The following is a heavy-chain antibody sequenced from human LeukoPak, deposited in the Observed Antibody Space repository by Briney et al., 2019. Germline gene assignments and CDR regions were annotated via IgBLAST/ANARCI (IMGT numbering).Heavy chain of an antibody. CDR1: GGSISSGG. V-gene: IGHV3-30*03. Sequence: LSLTCTVSGGSISSGGYYWSWIRQHPGKGLEWVAVISCDGSNKYYADSVKGRFTISRDNSKNTLYLQMNSLRAEDTAVYYCASPAGYSYGTSSYWGQGTLVTVSS. CDR3: ASPAGYSYGTSSY. J-gene: IGHJ4*02. D-gene: IGHD5-18*01. CDR2: ISCDGSNK.